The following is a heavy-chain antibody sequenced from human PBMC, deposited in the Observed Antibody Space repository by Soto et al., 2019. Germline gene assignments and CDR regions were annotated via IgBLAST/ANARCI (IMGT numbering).Heavy chain of an antibody. Sequence: EVQMVESGGGLVQPGGSLRLSCADSEFTINPYWVSWVRQAPGKGLEWVASTNQEGSTTYYVDSVKGRFTISRDNAKNSLYLQMNSLIGEDTAIYYCGKNHIGRGQGTLVTVSS. CDR3: GKNHIG. V-gene: IGHV3-7*01. CDR2: TNQEGSTT. CDR1: EFTINPYW. J-gene: IGHJ4*02. D-gene: IGHD2-21*01.